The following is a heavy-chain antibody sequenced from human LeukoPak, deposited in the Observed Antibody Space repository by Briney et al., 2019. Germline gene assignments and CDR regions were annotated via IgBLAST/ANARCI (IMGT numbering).Heavy chain of an antibody. CDR3: AKGRGSSETYYFDY. CDR2: ISGSGGST. D-gene: IGHD6-6*01. J-gene: IGHJ4*02. CDR1: GFTFSSYA. Sequence: PGGSLRLSCAASGFTFSSYAMTWVRQAPGKGLEWVSGISGSGGSTYYADSVKGRFTTSRDNSKNTLYLQLNSLRAEDTAVYYCAKGRGSSETYYFDYWGQGTLVAVSS. V-gene: IGHV3-23*01.